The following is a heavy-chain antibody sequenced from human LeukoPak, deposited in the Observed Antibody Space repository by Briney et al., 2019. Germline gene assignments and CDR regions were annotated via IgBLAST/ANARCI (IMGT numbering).Heavy chain of an antibody. Sequence: PGGSLRLSCAASGFTFSSYSMNWVRQAPGKGLEWVSSISSSSSYICYADSVKGRFTISRDSAKNSLYLQMNSLRAEDTAVYYCARDVPPYSSGWYYFDYWGQGTLVTVSS. J-gene: IGHJ4*02. CDR3: ARDVPPYSSGWYYFDY. V-gene: IGHV3-21*01. CDR2: ISSSSSYI. D-gene: IGHD6-19*01. CDR1: GFTFSSYS.